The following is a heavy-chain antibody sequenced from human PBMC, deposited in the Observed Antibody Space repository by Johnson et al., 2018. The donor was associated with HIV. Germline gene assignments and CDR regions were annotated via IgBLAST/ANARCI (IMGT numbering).Heavy chain of an antibody. CDR1: GFTFDDYA. J-gene: IGHJ3*02. D-gene: IGHD1-26*01. CDR3: ARGATRYKTDGSKYDGAFDI. Sequence: VQLVESGGGLVQPGGSLRLSCAASGFTFDDYAMHWVRQAPGKGLEWVSGISWNSGSIGYADSVKGRFNISSDNAKNSLYLQMNSLRAEDTALYYCARGATRYKTDGSKYDGAFDIWGQGTMVTVSS. V-gene: IGHV3-9*01. CDR2: ISWNSGSI.